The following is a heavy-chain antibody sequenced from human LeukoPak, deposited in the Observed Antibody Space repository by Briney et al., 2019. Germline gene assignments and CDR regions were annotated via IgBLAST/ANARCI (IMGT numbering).Heavy chain of an antibody. V-gene: IGHV3-11*01. CDR1: GFNFSASY. Sequence: KPGGSLRLSCEASGFNFSASYMAWIRLTPGKRLEWVSYLRNIIINYADSVRGRFIISRDDTKKSLYLQMNNLRIEDTAIYYCASGGDYAGVAALFRHWGQGSLVTVSS. J-gene: IGHJ4*02. CDR2: LRNIII. CDR3: ASGGDYAGVAALFRH. D-gene: IGHD4-17*01.